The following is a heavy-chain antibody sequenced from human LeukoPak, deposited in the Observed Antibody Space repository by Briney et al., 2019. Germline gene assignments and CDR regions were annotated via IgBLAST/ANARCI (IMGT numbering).Heavy chain of an antibody. CDR1: GVSISIYY. V-gene: IGHV4-59*01. Sequence: PSETLSLTCTVSGVSISIYYWSWLRQPPGKGLEWIGYTYNSGSTIYNPSLRSRVTISVDTSKNQFSLKLNSVTAADTAVYYCVRDRELTYWSQGTLVTVSS. CDR3: VRDRELTY. CDR2: TYNSGST. J-gene: IGHJ4*02. D-gene: IGHD1-26*01.